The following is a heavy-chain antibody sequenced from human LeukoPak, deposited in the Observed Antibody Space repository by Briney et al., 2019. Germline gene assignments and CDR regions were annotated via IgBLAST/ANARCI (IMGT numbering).Heavy chain of an antibody. V-gene: IGHV4-59*12. CDR1: GGSISSYY. J-gene: IGHJ5*02. CDR2: IYYTGST. CDR3: ARVGREWERWWFDP. Sequence: PSETLSLTCTVSGGSISSYYWSWIRQPPGKALEWIGYIYYTGSTNYNPSLKSRVTMSVDTSKNQFSLKLSSVTAADTAVYYCARVGREWERWWFDPWGQGTLVTVSS. D-gene: IGHD1-26*01.